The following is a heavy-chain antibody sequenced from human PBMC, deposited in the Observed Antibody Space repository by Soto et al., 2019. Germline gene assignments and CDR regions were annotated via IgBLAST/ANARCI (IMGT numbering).Heavy chain of an antibody. CDR3: ATYCSGSNCPGHWN. J-gene: IGHJ3*01. CDR2: INTSGGST. D-gene: IGHD2-15*01. CDR1: VYSFITYY. Sequence: QVQLVQSGAEVKKPGASVKGSCKASVYSFITYYLHWVRQAPGQGLEWMAIINTSGGSTTYAQKFPGRVTLTRDTSTSTVYLELSSLKSDDTAVYYCATYCSGSNCPGHWNWGQGPLVTVSS. V-gene: IGHV1-46*03.